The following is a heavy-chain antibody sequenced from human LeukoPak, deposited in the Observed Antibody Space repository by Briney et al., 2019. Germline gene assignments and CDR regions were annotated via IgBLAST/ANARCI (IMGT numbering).Heavy chain of an antibody. V-gene: IGHV1-18*01. CDR2: ISAYNGNT. CDR3: ARADILTGYYPVDP. CDR1: GYTFTSYG. J-gene: IGHJ5*02. D-gene: IGHD3-9*01. Sequence: GASVKVSCKASGYTFTSYGISWVRQAPGQGLEWMGWISAYNGNTNYAQKLQGRVTMTTDTSTSTAYMELRSLRSDDTAVYHCARADILTGYYPVDPWGQGTLVTVSS.